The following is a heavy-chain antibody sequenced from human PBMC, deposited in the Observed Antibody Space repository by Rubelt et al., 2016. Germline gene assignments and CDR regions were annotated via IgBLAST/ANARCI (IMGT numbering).Heavy chain of an antibody. Sequence: QVQLQQWGAGLLKPSETLSLTCAVYGGSFSGYYWSWIRQPPGKGLEWIGEINHSGSTTYNPSLKSRVTILVDTSKNQVSLKLTSVTAADTAVYYCARGRVSSGWYRDYWGQGTLVTVSS. CDR3: ARGRVSSGWYRDY. CDR1: GGSFSGYY. CDR2: INHSGST. V-gene: IGHV4-34*01. D-gene: IGHD6-19*01. J-gene: IGHJ4*02.